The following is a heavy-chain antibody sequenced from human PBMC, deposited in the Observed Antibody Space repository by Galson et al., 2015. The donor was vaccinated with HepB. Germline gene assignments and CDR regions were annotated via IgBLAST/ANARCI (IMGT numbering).Heavy chain of an antibody. V-gene: IGHV3-23*01. CDR3: AKTYYSDSSYYSDFDY. J-gene: IGHJ4*02. D-gene: IGHD3-22*01. CDR2: ISGSVGST. CDR1: GFIFSSYA. Sequence: SLRLSCAASGFIFSSYAMSWVRQAPGKGLEWVSGISGSVGSTYYADSVKGRFTISRDNSKNTLYLQMNSLRAEDTAVYYCAKTYYSDSSYYSDFDYWGQGTLVTVSS.